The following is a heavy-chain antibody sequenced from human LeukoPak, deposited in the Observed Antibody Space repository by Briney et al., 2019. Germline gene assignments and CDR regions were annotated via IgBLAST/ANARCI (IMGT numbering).Heavy chain of an antibody. CDR2: ISGSGSST. J-gene: IGHJ6*02. Sequence: GGSLRLSCAASGFTFSSYAMSWVRQAPWKGLEWVSGISGSGSSTYYADSVKGRFTISRDNSKNTLYLQMNSLRAEDMAVYYCAKDGSPLGGMDVWGQGTTVTVSS. CDR3: AKDGSPLGGMDV. CDR1: GFTFSSYA. V-gene: IGHV3-23*01.